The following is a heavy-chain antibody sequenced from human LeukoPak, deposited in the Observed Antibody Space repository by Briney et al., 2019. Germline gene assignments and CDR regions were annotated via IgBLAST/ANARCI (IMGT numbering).Heavy chain of an antibody. V-gene: IGHV3-43*01. CDR2: ITWNGDST. CDR1: GFTFDDYN. D-gene: IGHD5-12*01. CDR3: AKDKWLRGYYYYYMDV. J-gene: IGHJ6*03. Sequence: GGSLRLSCAASGFTFDDYNMHWVSQAPGKGLEWVSLITWNGDSTYYADSVEGRFTISRDNSKNSLYLQMNSLRTEDTALYYCAKDKWLRGYYYYYMDVWGKGTTVTVSS.